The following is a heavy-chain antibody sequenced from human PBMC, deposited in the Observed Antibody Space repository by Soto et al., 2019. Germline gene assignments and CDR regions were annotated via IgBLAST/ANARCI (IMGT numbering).Heavy chain of an antibody. D-gene: IGHD1-1*01. J-gene: IGHJ4*02. CDR1: GYTFTSYD. CDR3: ARRAETNGWNGFGADKYYFDF. V-gene: IGHV1-8*01. CDR2: MNPNTGNS. Sequence: ASVKVSCEASGYTFTSYDIYWVRQATGQGLEWMGWMNPNTGNSGYAQKFQGRVTMTSDTSINTAHMELSSLRSEDTAVYYCARRAETNGWNGFGADKYYFDFWGQGTLVTVSS.